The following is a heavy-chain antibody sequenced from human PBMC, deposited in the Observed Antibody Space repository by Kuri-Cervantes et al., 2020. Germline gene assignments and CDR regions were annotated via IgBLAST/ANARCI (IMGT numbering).Heavy chain of an antibody. CDR2: IYWNDDE. D-gene: IGHD3-10*01. CDR3: AHSLWFGEFHDY. V-gene: IGHV2-5*01. Sequence: SGPTLVKPTQTLTLTCTCSGFSISTSGVVVGWVRQPPGKALEWLGFIYWNDDERYSPSLKSRLTITRDTSKNQVVLTMTNMDPVDTATYYCAHSLWFGEFHDYWGQGTLVTVSS. CDR1: GFSISTSGVV. J-gene: IGHJ4*02.